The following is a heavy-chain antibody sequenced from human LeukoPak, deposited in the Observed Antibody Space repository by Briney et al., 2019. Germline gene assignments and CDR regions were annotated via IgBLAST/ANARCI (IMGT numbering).Heavy chain of an antibody. D-gene: IGHD3-10*01. V-gene: IGHV1-2*02. CDR3: ARDGHYYGSGSYFVY. J-gene: IGHJ4*02. CDR1: GYTFTGYY. CDR2: INPNSGGT. Sequence: GASVKVSCKASGYTFTGYYMHWVRQAPGQGLVWMGWINPNSGGTNYAQKFQGRVTMTRDTSISTAYMELSRLRSDDTAVYYCARDGHYYGSGSYFVYWGQGTLVTVSS.